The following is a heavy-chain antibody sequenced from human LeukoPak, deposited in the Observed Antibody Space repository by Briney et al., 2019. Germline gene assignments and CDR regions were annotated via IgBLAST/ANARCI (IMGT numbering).Heavy chain of an antibody. CDR2: INHSGST. J-gene: IGHJ4*02. Sequence: SETLSLTCAVDGGFFSGYYWSWIRQPPGKGREWMGEINHSGSTNYNPSLKSRVTISGDTSKNQFSLKLRSVTAADTAVYYCARILTYCSGGSCYRTWWFDYWGQGTLVTVSS. V-gene: IGHV4-34*01. CDR3: ARILTYCSGGSCYRTWWFDY. D-gene: IGHD2-15*01. CDR1: GGFFSGYY.